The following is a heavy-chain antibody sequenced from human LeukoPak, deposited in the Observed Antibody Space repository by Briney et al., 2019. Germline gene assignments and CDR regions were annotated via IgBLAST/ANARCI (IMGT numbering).Heavy chain of an antibody. V-gene: IGHV3-30*02. CDR3: AKDFEWLLRSFDI. CDR1: GFTFSRYG. CDR2: IRYDGSNK. J-gene: IGHJ3*02. D-gene: IGHD3-3*01. Sequence: GGSLRLSCVASGFTFSRYGMHWVRQAPGKGLEWVAFIRYDGSNKYYADSVKGRFTISRDNSKNTLYLQMNSLRAEDTAVYYCAKDFEWLLRSFDIWGQGTMVTVSS.